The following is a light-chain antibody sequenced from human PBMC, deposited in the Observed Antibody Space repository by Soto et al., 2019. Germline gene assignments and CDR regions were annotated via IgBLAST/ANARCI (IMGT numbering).Light chain of an antibody. CDR1: QGISNS. J-gene: IGKJ3*01. Sequence: DIQMTQSPSSLSASVGDTITITYRASQGISNSLNWYQLRPGEATKLLIDDAPNLAPGVPSRFSVSGSGTQLNFTVSSLQTKYMATFYFHEYNNYPFTFGTGTKV. CDR2: DAP. CDR3: HEYNNYPFT. V-gene: IGKV1-33*01.